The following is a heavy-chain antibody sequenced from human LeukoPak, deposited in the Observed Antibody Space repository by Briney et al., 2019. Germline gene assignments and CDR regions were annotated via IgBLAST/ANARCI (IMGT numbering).Heavy chain of an antibody. CDR3: AKEQKLGY. CDR2: ISGNGGST. CDR1: GFTFGNYA. Sequence: GGSLRLSCAASGFTFGNYAMSWVRQAPGKGLEWVSLISGNGGSTYYADSVKGRFTISRDNSKNTLYLQMSSLRAEDTAVYYCAKEQKLGYWGQGTLVTVSS. J-gene: IGHJ4*02. V-gene: IGHV3-23*01. D-gene: IGHD3-10*01.